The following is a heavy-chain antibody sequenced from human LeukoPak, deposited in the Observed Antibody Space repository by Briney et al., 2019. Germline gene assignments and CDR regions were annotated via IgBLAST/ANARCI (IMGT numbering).Heavy chain of an antibody. CDR1: GGTFSSYA. J-gene: IGHJ4*02. CDR2: IIPIFGTA. V-gene: IGHV1-69*05. D-gene: IGHD2-8*01. CDR3: ARGIGPNGVFDY. Sequence: GASVKVSCKASGGTFSSYAISWVRQAPGQGLEWMGRIIPIFGTANYAQNFQSRVTITTDESTSTAYMELSSLRSEDTAVYYCARGIGPNGVFDYWGQGTLVTVSS.